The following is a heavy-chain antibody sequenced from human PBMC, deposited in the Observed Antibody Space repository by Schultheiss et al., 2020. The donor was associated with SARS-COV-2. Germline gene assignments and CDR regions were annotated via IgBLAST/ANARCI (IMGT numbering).Heavy chain of an antibody. D-gene: IGHD6-19*01. Sequence: GGSLRLSCAASGFTFSSYGMHWVRQAPGKGLEWVAVISYDGSNKYYADSVKGRFTISRDNSKNTLYLQMNSLRAEDTAVYYCARGHIAVAGYFDYWGQGTLVIVSS. CDR1: GFTFSSYG. J-gene: IGHJ4*02. V-gene: IGHV3-30*03. CDR3: ARGHIAVAGYFDY. CDR2: ISYDGSNK.